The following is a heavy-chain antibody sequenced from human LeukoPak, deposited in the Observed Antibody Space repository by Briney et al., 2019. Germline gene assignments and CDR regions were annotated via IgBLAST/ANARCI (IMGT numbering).Heavy chain of an antibody. V-gene: IGHV1-69*13. CDR2: IIPIFGTE. CDR3: ARVSSGWYYFDY. J-gene: IGHJ4*02. CDR1: GGTFSSYA. Sequence: SVKVSCMASGGTFSSYAICWVRPAPGQGLEWMGGIIPIFGTEIYAQKFQGRVTITADESTSTAYMELSSLRSEDTAVYYCARVSSGWYYFDYWGQGTLVTVPS. D-gene: IGHD6-19*01.